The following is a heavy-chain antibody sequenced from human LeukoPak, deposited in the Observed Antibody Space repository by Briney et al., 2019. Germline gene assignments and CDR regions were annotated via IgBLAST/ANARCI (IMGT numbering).Heavy chain of an antibody. CDR1: GFSLTNFD. D-gene: IGHD6-13*01. J-gene: IGHJ6*02. CDR3: ARDGQLAAAGNHYYYGMDV. Sequence: PGGSLRLSCAASGFSLTNFDMNWIRQAPGKGLEWVSFFSVRYNVIYYADSVKGRFTVSRDEAKNSLYLQMNSLRAEDTAVYYCARDGQLAAAGNHYYYGMDVWGQGTTVTVSS. CDR2: FSVRYNVI. V-gene: IGHV3-48*01.